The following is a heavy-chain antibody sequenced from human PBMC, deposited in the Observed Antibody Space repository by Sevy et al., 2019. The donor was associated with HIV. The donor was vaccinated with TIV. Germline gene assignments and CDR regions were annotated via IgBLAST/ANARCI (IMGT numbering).Heavy chain of an antibody. V-gene: IGHV1-2*02. CDR1: GYTFTNYY. CDR2: INPNTGDT. D-gene: IGHD2-21*01. CDR3: ERLLIPLGPDN. Sequence: ASVKVSCKASGYTFTNYYMHWVRQAPGQGLEWMGWINPNTGDTNYAQKFQGRVTMTRDTSIATAYMELTRLRSADTAVYYCERLLIPLGPDNWAQGTLVTVSS. J-gene: IGHJ4*02.